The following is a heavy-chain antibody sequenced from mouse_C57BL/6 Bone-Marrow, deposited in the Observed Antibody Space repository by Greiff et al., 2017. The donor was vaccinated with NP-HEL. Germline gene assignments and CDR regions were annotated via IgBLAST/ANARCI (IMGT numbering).Heavy chain of an antibody. D-gene: IGHD2-5*01. J-gene: IGHJ3*01. CDR2: IDPEDGET. Sequence: VQLQQSGAELVKPGASVKLSCTASGFNIKDYYMHWVKRRTEQGLEWIGRIDPEDGETKYAPKFQGKATITADTSSNTAYLQLSSLTSEDTAVYYCARYSNYVGFAYWGQGTLVTVSA. V-gene: IGHV14-2*01. CDR3: ARYSNYVGFAY. CDR1: GFNIKDYY.